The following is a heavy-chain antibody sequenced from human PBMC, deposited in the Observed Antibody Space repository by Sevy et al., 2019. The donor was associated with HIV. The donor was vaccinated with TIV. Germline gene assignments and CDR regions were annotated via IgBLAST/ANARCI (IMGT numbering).Heavy chain of an antibody. V-gene: IGHV3-23*01. Sequence: GGSLRLSCAASGFTFSSYAMSWVRQAPGKGLEWVSAISGSGGSTYYEDTVKGRFTISRDNSKNTLYLQMNSLRAEDTAVYYCAKEGSSGWDYYYGMDVWGHGTTVTVSS. J-gene: IGHJ6*02. CDR2: ISGSGGST. D-gene: IGHD6-19*01. CDR1: GFTFSSYA. CDR3: AKEGSSGWDYYYGMDV.